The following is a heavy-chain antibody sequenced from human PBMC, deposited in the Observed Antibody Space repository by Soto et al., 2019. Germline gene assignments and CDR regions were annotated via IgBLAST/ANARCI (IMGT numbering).Heavy chain of an antibody. D-gene: IGHD4-17*01. CDR1: GFTFSSYV. Sequence: GGSLRLSCAASGFTFSSYVMSWVRQAPGKGLEWVSAISGSGGSTYYADSVKGRFTISRDNSKNTLYLQMNSLRAEDTAVYYCAKALGDYYYYFDYWGQGTLVTVSS. CDR2: ISGSGGST. J-gene: IGHJ4*02. CDR3: AKALGDYYYYFDY. V-gene: IGHV3-23*01.